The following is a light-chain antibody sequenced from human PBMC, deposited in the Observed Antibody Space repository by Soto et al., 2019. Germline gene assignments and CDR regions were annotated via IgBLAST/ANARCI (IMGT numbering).Light chain of an antibody. CDR1: QSVGSKY. J-gene: IGKJ1*01. CDR2: ATS. V-gene: IGKV3-20*01. Sequence: EIALTQSPGTLSLSPGERATLSCRASQSVGSKYLAWYQQRPGQPPRLLIYATSNRAPGIPDRFSGSGSGTAFSLTISRLEPEDFAVYYCQQCAVSRTFGQGTKVEIQ. CDR3: QQCAVSRT.